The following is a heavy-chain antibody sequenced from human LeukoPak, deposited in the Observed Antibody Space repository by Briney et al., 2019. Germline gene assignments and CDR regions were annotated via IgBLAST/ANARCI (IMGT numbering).Heavy chain of an antibody. CDR3: ARRLTGDGSDY. D-gene: IGHD7-27*01. V-gene: IGHV4-38-2*01. CDR1: GYSISSGYY. CDR2: IYHSGST. J-gene: IGHJ4*02. Sequence: SETLSLTCAVSGYSISSGYYWGWIRQPPGKGLEWIGSIYHSGSTYYNPSLKSRVTISVDTSKNQFSLKLSSVTAADTAVYYCARRLTGDGSDYWGQGTLVTVSS.